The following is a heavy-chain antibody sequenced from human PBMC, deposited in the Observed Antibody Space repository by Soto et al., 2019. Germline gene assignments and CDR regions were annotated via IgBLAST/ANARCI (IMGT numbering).Heavy chain of an antibody. CDR1: GFTFSSYS. CDR2: ISSSSSII. V-gene: IGHV3-48*01. Sequence: EVQLVESGGGLVQPGGSLRLSCAASGFTFSSYSMNWVRQAPGKGLEWVSCISSSSSIIHYADSVKGRFTISKDNAENPLSVQMNNLRAEDPGVYYCVRDREGDGYDFDYWGQGTLVTVSS. CDR3: VRDREGDGYDFDY. D-gene: IGHD5-12*01. J-gene: IGHJ4*02.